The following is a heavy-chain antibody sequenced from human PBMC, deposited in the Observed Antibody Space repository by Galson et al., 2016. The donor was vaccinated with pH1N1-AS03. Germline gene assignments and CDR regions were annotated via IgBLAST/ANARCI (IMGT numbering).Heavy chain of an antibody. CDR1: GYIFTSYW. V-gene: IGHV5-51*01. D-gene: IGHD5-24*01. CDR3: ARQVRDGYNNYFDY. J-gene: IGHJ4*02. CDR2: IYPGDSDT. Sequence: QSGAEVKKPRESLKISCKTSGYIFTSYWVAWVRHMPGKGLEWMGIIYPGDSDTRYSPSFQGQVTLSADRSINTAYLQWSSLMASDTAIYYCARQVRDGYNNYFDYWGQGILVTVSS.